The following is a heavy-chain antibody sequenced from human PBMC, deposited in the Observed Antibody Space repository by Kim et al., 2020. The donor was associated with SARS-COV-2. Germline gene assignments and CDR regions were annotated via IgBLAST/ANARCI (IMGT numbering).Heavy chain of an antibody. CDR3: TRGGVDIVATIGFDY. J-gene: IGHJ4*02. V-gene: IGHV3-49*04. D-gene: IGHD5-12*01. Sequence: GGSLRLSCTASGFTFGDYAMSWVRQAPGKGLEWVGFIRSKAYGGTTEYAASVKGRFTISRDDSKSIAYLQMNSLKTEDTAVYYCTRGGVDIVATIGFDYWGQGTLVTVSS. CDR2: IRSKAYGGTT. CDR1: GFTFGDYA.